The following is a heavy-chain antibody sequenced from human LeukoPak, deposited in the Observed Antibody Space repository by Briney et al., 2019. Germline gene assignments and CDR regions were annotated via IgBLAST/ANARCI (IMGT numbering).Heavy chain of an antibody. CDR1: GGSFSGYY. CDR3: ARQCGGDCMDAFDI. D-gene: IGHD2-21*02. Sequence: SETLSLTCAVYGGSFSGYYWSWIRQPPGKGLEWIGEINHSGSTNYNPSLKSRVTISVDTSKNQFSLKLSSVTAADTAVYYCARQCGGDCMDAFDIWGQGTMVTVSS. CDR2: INHSGST. J-gene: IGHJ3*02. V-gene: IGHV4-34*01.